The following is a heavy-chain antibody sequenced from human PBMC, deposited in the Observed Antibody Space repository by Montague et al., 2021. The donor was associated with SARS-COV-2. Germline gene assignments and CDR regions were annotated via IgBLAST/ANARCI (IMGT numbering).Heavy chain of an antibody. CDR1: GGSLSGYY. Sequence: SETLSLTCAVYGGSLSGYYWSWIRQPPGKGLEWIAEIDHTGSTNYNPSLESRVTISVDTSKKQFSLEVDAATAADTAVYYCACARVRAAGSTVDYYGLDVWGQGSTVTVSS. V-gene: IGHV4-34*01. CDR2: IDHTGST. CDR3: ACARVRAAGSTVDYYGLDV. D-gene: IGHD4-23*01. J-gene: IGHJ6*02.